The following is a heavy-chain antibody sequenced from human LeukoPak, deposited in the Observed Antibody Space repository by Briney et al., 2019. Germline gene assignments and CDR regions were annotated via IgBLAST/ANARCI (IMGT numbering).Heavy chain of an antibody. J-gene: IGHJ4*02. D-gene: IGHD6-13*01. Sequence: GGSLRLSCAASGFTFGSSAMSWVRQAPGKGPEWVSTFSRSGPDTYYADSVKGRFTIFRDNSKNTLYLQMNSLRAEDTAVYYCAKGTLGSWYYFDYWGQGTLVTVSS. CDR2: FSRSGPDT. V-gene: IGHV3-23*01. CDR1: GFTFGSSA. CDR3: AKGTLGSWYYFDY.